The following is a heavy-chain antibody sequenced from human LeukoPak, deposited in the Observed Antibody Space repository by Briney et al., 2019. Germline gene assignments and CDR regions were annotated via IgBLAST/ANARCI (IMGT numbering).Heavy chain of an antibody. D-gene: IGHD4-17*01. CDR2: ISAYNGNT. Sequence: ASVKVSCKASGYTFTSYGISWVRQAPGQGLEWMGRISAYNGNTNYAQKLQGRVTMTTDTSTSTAYMELRSLRSDDTAVYYCARGWDYGDTKNRDDYWGQGTLVTVSS. CDR3: ARGWDYGDTKNRDDY. J-gene: IGHJ4*02. V-gene: IGHV1-18*01. CDR1: GYTFTSYG.